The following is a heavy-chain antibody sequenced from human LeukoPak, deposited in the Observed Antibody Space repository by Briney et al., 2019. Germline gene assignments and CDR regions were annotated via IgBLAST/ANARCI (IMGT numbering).Heavy chain of an antibody. D-gene: IGHD1-26*01. V-gene: IGHV4-59*08. J-gene: IGHJ3*01. Sequence: ASETLSLTCTVSGESIRSHYCSWIRQPPGKGLEWIGYIYVSGYPKYNPSLESRVTISVGTSKNQFSLKLTSVTAADTAVYYCARQGVGAKVDTFDVWGQGTIVTVSS. CDR1: GESIRSHY. CDR3: ARQGVGAKVDTFDV. CDR2: IYVSGYP.